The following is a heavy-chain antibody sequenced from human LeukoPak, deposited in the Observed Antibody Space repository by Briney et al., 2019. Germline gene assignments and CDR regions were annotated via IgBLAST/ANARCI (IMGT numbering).Heavy chain of an antibody. V-gene: IGHV3-23*01. CDR2: ISGSGGIT. D-gene: IGHD6-13*01. CDR3: AKDLGGIAASIFDY. CDR1: GFTFSSYG. J-gene: IGHJ4*02. Sequence: GGSLRLSCAASGFTFSSYGMSWVRQAPGKGLEWVSAISGSGGITYYADSVKGRFTISRDNSKNSLYLQMNSLRTDDTALYYCAKDLGGIAASIFDYWGQGTLVTVSS.